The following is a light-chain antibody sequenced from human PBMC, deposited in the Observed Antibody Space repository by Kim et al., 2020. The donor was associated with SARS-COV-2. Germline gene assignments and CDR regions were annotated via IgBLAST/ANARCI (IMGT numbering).Light chain of an antibody. Sequence: AYVGDRVTITCRASEGIDKDLAWYQQKPGSAPKRLIYAASTLQSGVPSRFSGSGSWTEFTLTISSMQPEDFATYYCLQHNSYPITFGGGTKVDIK. J-gene: IGKJ4*01. CDR2: AAS. CDR3: LQHNSYPIT. V-gene: IGKV1-17*01. CDR1: EGIDKD.